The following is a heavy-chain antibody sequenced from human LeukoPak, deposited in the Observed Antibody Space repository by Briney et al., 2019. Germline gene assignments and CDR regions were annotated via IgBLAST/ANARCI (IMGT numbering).Heavy chain of an antibody. Sequence: SVKVSCKASGGTFSSYAISWVRQAPGQGLEWMGGIIPIFGTANYAQKFQGRVTITADESTSTAYMELSSLRSEDTAVYYYARDSSRVFWSGTQDYGMDVWGQGTTVTVSS. V-gene: IGHV1-69*13. CDR2: IIPIFGTA. J-gene: IGHJ6*02. D-gene: IGHD3-3*01. CDR3: ARDSSRVFWSGTQDYGMDV. CDR1: GGTFSSYA.